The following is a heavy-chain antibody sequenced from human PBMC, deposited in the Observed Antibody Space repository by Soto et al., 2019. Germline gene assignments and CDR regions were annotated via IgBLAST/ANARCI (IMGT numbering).Heavy chain of an antibody. CDR1: GLSLTTSGVG. CDR2: IYWDDDK. V-gene: IGHV2-5*02. D-gene: IGHD6-13*01. Sequence: SGPTLVNPTQTLTLTCTFSGLSLTTSGVGVGWIRQPPGRALEWLALIYWDDDKRYSPSLKSRLTITKDTSKNQVVLTMTNMDPVDTATYYCAHRRRYSSSWYAGFDYWGQGTLVTVSS. CDR3: AHRRRYSSSWYAGFDY. J-gene: IGHJ4*02.